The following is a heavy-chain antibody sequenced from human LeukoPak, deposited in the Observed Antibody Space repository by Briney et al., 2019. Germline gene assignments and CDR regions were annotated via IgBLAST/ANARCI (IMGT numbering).Heavy chain of an antibody. CDR2: ISSSGSTI. D-gene: IGHD3-10*02. V-gene: IGHV3-48*03. Sequence: GGSLRLSCAASGFTFSSYEMNCVRQAPGKGLEWVSYISSSGSTIYYADSVKGRFTISRDNAKNSLYLQMNSLRAEDTAVYDCAELGITMIGGVWGKGTTVTISS. CDR3: AELGITMIGGV. J-gene: IGHJ6*04. CDR1: GFTFSSYE.